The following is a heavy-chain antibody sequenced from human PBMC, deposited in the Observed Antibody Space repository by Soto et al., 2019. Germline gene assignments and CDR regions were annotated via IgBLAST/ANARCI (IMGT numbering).Heavy chain of an antibody. Sequence: LRLSCAASGFTFSSYAMHWVRQAPGKGLEWVAVISYDGSNKYYADSVKGRFTISRDNSKNTLYLQMNSLRAEDTAVYYCAREGPAPYYYDSSGSLDYWGQGTLVTVSS. J-gene: IGHJ4*02. CDR2: ISYDGSNK. D-gene: IGHD3-22*01. V-gene: IGHV3-30-3*01. CDR1: GFTFSSYA. CDR3: AREGPAPYYYDSSGSLDY.